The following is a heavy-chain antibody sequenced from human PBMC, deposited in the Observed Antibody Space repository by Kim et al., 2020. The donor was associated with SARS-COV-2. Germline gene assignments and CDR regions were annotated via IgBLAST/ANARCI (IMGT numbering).Heavy chain of an antibody. Sequence: GGSLRLSCAASGFTFSSYGMHWVRQAPGKGLEWVAVISYDGSNKYYADSVKGRFTISRDNSKNTLYLQMNSLRAEDTAMYYCAKDGSCSSTSCYPYYYGMDVWGQGTTVTVSS. CDR1: GFTFSSYG. CDR2: ISYDGSNK. V-gene: IGHV3-30*18. D-gene: IGHD2-2*01. CDR3: AKDGSCSSTSCYPYYYGMDV. J-gene: IGHJ6*02.